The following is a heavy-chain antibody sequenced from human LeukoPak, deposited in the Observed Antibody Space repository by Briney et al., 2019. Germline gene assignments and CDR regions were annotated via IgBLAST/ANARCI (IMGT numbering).Heavy chain of an antibody. D-gene: IGHD2-15*01. J-gene: IGHJ4*02. V-gene: IGHV1-2*02. CDR2: INPNSGGA. Sequence: ASVKVSCKASGYTFTGYYMHWARQAPGQGLEWMGWINPNSGGANYAQKFQGRVTMTRDTSISTAYMELSRLRSDDTAVYYCARDLGYCSGGSCYEFDYWGQGTLVTVSS. CDR1: GYTFTGYY. CDR3: ARDLGYCSGGSCYEFDY.